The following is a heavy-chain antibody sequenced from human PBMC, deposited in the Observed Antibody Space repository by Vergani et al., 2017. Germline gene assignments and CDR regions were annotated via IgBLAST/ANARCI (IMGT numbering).Heavy chain of an antibody. Sequence: EVQLLESGGDLVQPGGSLRLSCAASGFTFNHSAMNWVRQAPGKGLEWVSVISGSGGSTYYAGSVKGRFTISRDSSKNTLYLQMNSLSAVDTAVYYCAKANPRNSGYDYLYYDHAMDVWGQGTTVTVSS. CDR1: GFTFNHSA. CDR2: ISGSGGST. CDR3: AKANPRNSGYDYLYYDHAMDV. V-gene: IGHV3-23*01. D-gene: IGHD5-12*01. J-gene: IGHJ6*02.